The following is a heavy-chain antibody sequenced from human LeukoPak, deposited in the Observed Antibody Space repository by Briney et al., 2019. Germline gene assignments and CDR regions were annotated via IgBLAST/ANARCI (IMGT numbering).Heavy chain of an antibody. CDR3: ARRGALDI. V-gene: IGHV3-53*01. D-gene: IGHD3-10*01. CDR1: GFTVSDNY. J-gene: IGHJ3*02. CDR2: ISNGGNT. Sequence: PGGSLRLSCAASGFTVSDNYMTCVRQAPGKGLEWVSLISNGGNTYYEDSVKGRFTISRDISQNMLYLQMNSLRAEDTAVYYCARRGALDIWGQGTMVIVS.